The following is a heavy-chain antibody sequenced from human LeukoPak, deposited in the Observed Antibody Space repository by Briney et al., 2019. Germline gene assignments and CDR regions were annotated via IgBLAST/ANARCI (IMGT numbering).Heavy chain of an antibody. CDR3: ARGKVRGGVVSVFSGLGPFDY. V-gene: IGHV4-34*01. CDR2: INHSGST. D-gene: IGHD3-3*01. CDR1: GGSFSGYY. Sequence: PSETLSLTCAVYGGSFSGYYWSWIRQPPGKGLEWIGEINHSGSTNYNPSLKSRVTISVDTSKNQFSLKLSSVTAADTAVYYCARGKVRGGVVSVFSGLGPFDYWGQGTLVTVSS. J-gene: IGHJ4*02.